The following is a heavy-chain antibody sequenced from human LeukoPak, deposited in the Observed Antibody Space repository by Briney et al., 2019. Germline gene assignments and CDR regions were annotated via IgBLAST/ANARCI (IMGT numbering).Heavy chain of an antibody. Sequence: GESLKISCKVSGYSFTSYCIGWVRQMPGKGLEWMGIIYPGDSGPTYSPSFQGQVTISVDKSINTAYLQWSSLQASDTAMYYCGMSGDRVPLQDDVFDVWGQGTMITVST. CDR2: IYPGDSGP. J-gene: IGHJ3*01. D-gene: IGHD1-26*01. V-gene: IGHV5-51*01. CDR3: GMSGDRVPLQDDVFDV. CDR1: GYSFTSYC.